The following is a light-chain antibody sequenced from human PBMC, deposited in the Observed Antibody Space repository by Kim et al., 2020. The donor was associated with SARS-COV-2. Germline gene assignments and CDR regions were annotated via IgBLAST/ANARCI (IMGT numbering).Light chain of an antibody. J-gene: IGLJ3*02. CDR2: DVS. CDR1: SSDVGGYIH. Sequence: GQSSPISFTGTSSDVGGYIHVSWYQQHPGKAPKLIIYDVSKRPSGASDRFSGSKSANTASLTISGLQAEDEAEYYCASFTSSTTWVFGGGTQLTVL. CDR3: ASFTSSTTWV. V-gene: IGLV2-14*04.